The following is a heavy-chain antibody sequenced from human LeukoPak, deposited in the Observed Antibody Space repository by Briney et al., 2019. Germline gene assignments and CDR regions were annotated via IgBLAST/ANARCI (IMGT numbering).Heavy chain of an antibody. CDR2: INHSGST. D-gene: IGHD5-18*01. J-gene: IGHJ6*03. CDR1: GGSFSGYY. CDR3: ASSSAVVTYYYYYMDV. Sequence: PSETLSLTCAVYGGSFSGYYWSWIRQPPGKGLEWIGEINHSGSTNYNPSLKSRVTISVDTSKNQFSLKLSSVTAADTAVYYCASSSAVVTYYYYYMDVWGKGTTVTISS. V-gene: IGHV4-34*01.